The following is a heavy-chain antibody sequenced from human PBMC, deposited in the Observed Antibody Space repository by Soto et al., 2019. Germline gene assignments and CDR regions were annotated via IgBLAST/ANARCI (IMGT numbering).Heavy chain of an antibody. CDR2: ISAYNGNI. CDR3: ARDEDSGWNYSDY. Sequence: ASVKVSCKASGYTFTSYGISWVRQAPGQGLEWMGWISAYNGNINYAQMLQGRVTVTTDTSTSTAYMELRSLRPDDTAVYYCARDEDSGWNYSDYWGQGTLVTVSS. CDR1: GYTFTSYG. V-gene: IGHV1-18*01. J-gene: IGHJ4*02. D-gene: IGHD6-19*01.